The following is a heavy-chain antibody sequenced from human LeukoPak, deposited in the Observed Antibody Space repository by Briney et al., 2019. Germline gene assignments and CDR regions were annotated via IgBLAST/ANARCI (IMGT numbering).Heavy chain of an antibody. Sequence: SETLSLTCTVSGGSISSGSYYWTWIRQPAGKGLEWIGRIYTSGSTMYNPSLKSRVTISVDTSKNHFSLKLTSVTAADTAVYYCARVPGGALNWFDPWGQGTLVTVSS. D-gene: IGHD1-1*01. J-gene: IGHJ5*02. CDR3: ARVPGGALNWFDP. CDR1: GGSISSGSYY. CDR2: IYTSGST. V-gene: IGHV4-61*02.